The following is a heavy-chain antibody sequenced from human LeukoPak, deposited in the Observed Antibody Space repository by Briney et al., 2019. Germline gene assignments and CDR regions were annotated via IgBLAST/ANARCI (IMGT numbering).Heavy chain of an antibody. V-gene: IGHV3-9*01. CDR2: ISWNRGSI. J-gene: IGHJ4*02. CDR1: GFTFDDDA. CDR3: AKDKFGGDQQLVRGYDY. D-gene: IGHD3-10*01. Sequence: PGGSLRLSCAASGFTFDDDAMHWVRQAPGKGLEWVSGISWNRGSIGYAGSVKGRFTISRDNAKNSLYLQMNSLRAEDTALYYCAKDKFGGDQQLVRGYDYWGQGTLVTVSS.